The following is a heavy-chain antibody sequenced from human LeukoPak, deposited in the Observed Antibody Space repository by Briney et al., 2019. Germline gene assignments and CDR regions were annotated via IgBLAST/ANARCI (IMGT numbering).Heavy chain of an antibody. CDR1: GGSISSYY. J-gene: IGHJ4*02. CDR2: IYYSGST. Sequence: SETLSLTCTVSGGSISSYYWSWIRQLPGKGLEWIGYIYYSGSTNYNPSLKSRVTISVDTSKNQFSLKLSSVTAADTAVYYCAKGGGQWLVQLGYWGQGTLVTVSS. D-gene: IGHD6-19*01. CDR3: AKGGGQWLVQLGY. V-gene: IGHV4-59*01.